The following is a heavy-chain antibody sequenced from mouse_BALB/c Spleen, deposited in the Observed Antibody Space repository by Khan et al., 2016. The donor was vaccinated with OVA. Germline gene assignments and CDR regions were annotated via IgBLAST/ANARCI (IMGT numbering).Heavy chain of an antibody. CDR1: GYSITSDYA. D-gene: IGHD2-3*01. Sequence: EVKLLESGPGLVKPSQSLSLTCTVTGYSITSDYAWNWIRQFPGNKLEWMGYISSSGSTNYNPALKSRISITRDTSKNQFFLQLNSVTTEDTATYYCARDGSRYNYAMDYWRQGTSVTVSS. CDR2: ISSSGST. CDR3: ARDGSRYNYAMDY. J-gene: IGHJ4*01. V-gene: IGHV3-2*02.